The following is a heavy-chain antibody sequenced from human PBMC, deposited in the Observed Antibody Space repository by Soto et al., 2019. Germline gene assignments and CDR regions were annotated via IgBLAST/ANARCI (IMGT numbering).Heavy chain of an antibody. J-gene: IGHJ4*02. CDR3: ARAVLRYFDWFDYYLDY. Sequence: VSYKASGGTFSSYAISWVRQAPGQGLEWMGGIIPIFGTANYAQKFQGRVTITADESTSTAYMELSSLRSEDTAVYYCARAVLRYFDWFDYYLDYWGQRTLVTVSS. D-gene: IGHD3-9*01. V-gene: IGHV1-69*01. CDR2: IIPIFGTA. CDR1: GGTFSSYA.